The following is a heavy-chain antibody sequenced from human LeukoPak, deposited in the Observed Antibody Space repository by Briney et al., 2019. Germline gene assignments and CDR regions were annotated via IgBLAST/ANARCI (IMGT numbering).Heavy chain of an antibody. CDR2: INHSGST. D-gene: IGHD3-22*01. J-gene: IGHJ3*02. CDR3: ARGRALIVVVITYDAFDI. Sequence: SETLSLTCAVYGGSFSGYYWSWLRQPPGKGLEWIGEINHSGSTNYNPSLKSRVTISVDTSKNQFSLKLSSVTAADTAVYYCARGRALIVVVITYDAFDIWGQGTMVTVSS. V-gene: IGHV4-34*01. CDR1: GGSFSGYY.